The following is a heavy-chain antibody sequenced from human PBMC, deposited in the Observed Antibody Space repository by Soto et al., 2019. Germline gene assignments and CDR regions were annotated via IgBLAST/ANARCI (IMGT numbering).Heavy chain of an antibody. CDR1: GFSFRSYG. CDR3: AKDRAPSGSSGSWHFDL. Sequence: QVQLVESGGGVVQPGRSLRLSCAASGFSFRSYGMHWVRQAPGKGLEWVAVMSFDESTKYYSDFVKGRFTISRDNSKNTLYLHMNSLRTEDTAVYHCAKDRAPSGSSGSWHFDLWGRGTLVTVSS. J-gene: IGHJ2*01. D-gene: IGHD3-22*01. V-gene: IGHV3-30*18. CDR2: MSFDESTK.